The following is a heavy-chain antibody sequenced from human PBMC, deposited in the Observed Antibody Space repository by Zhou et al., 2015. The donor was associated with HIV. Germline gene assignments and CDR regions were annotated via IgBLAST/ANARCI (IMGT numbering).Heavy chain of an antibody. CDR2: INPSGGST. Sequence: QVQLVQSGAEVKKPGASVKVSCKASGYTFTSYYMHWVRQAPGQGLEWMGIINPSGGSTSYAQKFQGRVTMTRDTSTSTVYMELSSLRSEDTAVYYCARDHRITMVRGVIAYYGMDVWGQGTTVTVSS. D-gene: IGHD3-10*01. CDR1: GYTFTSYY. V-gene: IGHV1-46*01. J-gene: IGHJ6*02. CDR3: ARDHRITMVRGVIAYYGMDV.